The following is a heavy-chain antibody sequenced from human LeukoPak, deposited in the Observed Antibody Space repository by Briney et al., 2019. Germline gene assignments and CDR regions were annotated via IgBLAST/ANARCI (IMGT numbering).Heavy chain of an antibody. CDR1: GYTFTFYY. CDR2: INPYSGGT. J-gene: IGHJ6*02. CDR3: ARDGGGYGLDV. Sequence: ASVKVSCKAAGYTFTFYYMHWVRQAPGQGLEWLGWINPYSGGTNYAQQFQGRVTMASDTSITTAYMELSSLRSDDTAVYYCARDGGGYGLDVWGQGTTVTVSS. D-gene: IGHD3-16*01. V-gene: IGHV1-2*02.